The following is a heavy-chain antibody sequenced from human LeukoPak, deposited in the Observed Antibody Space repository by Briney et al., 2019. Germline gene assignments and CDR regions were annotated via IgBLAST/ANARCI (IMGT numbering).Heavy chain of an antibody. D-gene: IGHD4-23*01. CDR2: INYSGNT. V-gene: IGHV4-59*01. CDR1: SGSFKRYS. J-gene: IGHJ3*02. CDR3: ARETTVVTPGRSDVFDI. Sequence: PSETLSLTCTVSSGSFKRYSWSWIRQPPGKGLEWLGLINYSGNTNYSPSLKSRVTISVDTSKNQFSLKLSSVTAADTAVYYCARETTVVTPGRSDVFDIWGQGTMVTVSS.